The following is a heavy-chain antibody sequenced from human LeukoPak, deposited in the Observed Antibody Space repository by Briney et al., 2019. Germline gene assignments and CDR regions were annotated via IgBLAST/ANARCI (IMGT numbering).Heavy chain of an antibody. CDR2: IYTSGST. J-gene: IGHJ4*02. Sequence: PSETLSLTCTVSSGSISSYYWSWIRQPAGKGLEWIGRIYTSGSTNYNPSLKSRVTMSVDTSKNQFSLKLSSVTAADTAVYYCARDPDFGSGSYFDYWGQGTLVTVSS. CDR3: ARDPDFGSGSYFDY. D-gene: IGHD3-10*01. CDR1: SGSISSYY. V-gene: IGHV4-4*07.